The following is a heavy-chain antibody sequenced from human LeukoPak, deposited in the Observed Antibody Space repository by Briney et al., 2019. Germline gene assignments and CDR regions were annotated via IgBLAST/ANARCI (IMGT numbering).Heavy chain of an antibody. Sequence: GGSLRLSCAASGFTFSSYGMHWVRQAPGKGLGGVAFIRYDGSNKYYEDSVKGRFTISRDNSKNTLYLQMNSLRAEDTAVYYCAKDRSRALRFDPWGQGTLVTVSS. CDR2: IRYDGSNK. D-gene: IGHD2-15*01. CDR1: GFTFSSYG. J-gene: IGHJ5*02. V-gene: IGHV3-30*02. CDR3: AKDRSRALRFDP.